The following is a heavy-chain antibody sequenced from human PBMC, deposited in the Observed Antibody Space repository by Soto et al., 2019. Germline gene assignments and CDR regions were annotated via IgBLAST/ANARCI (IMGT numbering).Heavy chain of an antibody. Sequence: GGSLRLSFAASGFAFSTFAMTWVRQAPGKGLEWVAAISVSGNNAYYADSVKGRFTISRDNSQNSVFLQMSSLRADDTAVYYCARDQLRPGILYSLGVLLPEYGLWGQGTLVTVSS. J-gene: IGHJ4*02. V-gene: IGHV3-23*01. D-gene: IGHD3-22*01. CDR2: ISVSGNNA. CDR1: GFAFSTFA. CDR3: ARDQLRPGILYSLGVLLPEYGL.